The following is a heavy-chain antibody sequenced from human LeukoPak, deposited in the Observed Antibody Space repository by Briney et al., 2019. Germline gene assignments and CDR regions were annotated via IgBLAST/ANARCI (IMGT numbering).Heavy chain of an antibody. V-gene: IGHV4-4*07. D-gene: IGHD1-26*01. CDR1: GGSISSYY. J-gene: IGHJ4*02. CDR3: SRESGAFCPFGY. CDR2: IYTSGST. Sequence: SETLSLTCTVSGGSISSYYWSWIRQPPGHGLEWIGRIYTSGSTNYNPSLKRRVTMSVDTSKYQFSLKLSSVTAADTAIYYCSRESGAFCPFGYWGQGTLVIVPS.